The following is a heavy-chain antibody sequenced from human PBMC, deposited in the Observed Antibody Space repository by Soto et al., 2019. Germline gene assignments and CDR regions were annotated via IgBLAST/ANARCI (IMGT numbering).Heavy chain of an antibody. V-gene: IGHV3-30*03. J-gene: IGHJ6*02. CDR1: GFTFSSYG. CDR2: ISYDGSNK. D-gene: IGHD2-15*01. Sequence: GGSLRLSCAASGFTFSSYGMHWVRQAPGKGLEWVAVISYDGSNKYYADSVKGRFTISRDNSKNTLYLQMNSLRAEDTAVYYCARDGGRILPIYGMDVWGQGTTVTVSS. CDR3: ARDGGRILPIYGMDV.